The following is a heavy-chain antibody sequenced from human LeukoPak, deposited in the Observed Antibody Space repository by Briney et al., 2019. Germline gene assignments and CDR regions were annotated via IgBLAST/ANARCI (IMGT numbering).Heavy chain of an antibody. Sequence: GGSLRLSCSASGFTFSSYSMNWVRQAPGKGLEWVSYISSSSTTIYYADSVKGRFTISRDNTKNTLYLQMNSLRVADTAVYYCARGPYKDFWSGYSDYWGQGTLVTVSS. CDR1: GFTFSSYS. CDR2: ISSSSTTI. J-gene: IGHJ4*02. CDR3: ARGPYKDFWSGYSDY. D-gene: IGHD3-3*01. V-gene: IGHV3-48*01.